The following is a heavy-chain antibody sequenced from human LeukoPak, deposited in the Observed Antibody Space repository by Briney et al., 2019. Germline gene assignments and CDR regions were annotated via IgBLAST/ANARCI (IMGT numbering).Heavy chain of an antibody. V-gene: IGHV3-30*02. CDR1: GFTFSSYG. D-gene: IGHD1-14*01. CDR3: ARDAYSEIQH. CDR2: IRYDGSNK. Sequence: GGSLRLSCAASGFTFSSYGMHWVRQAPGKGLEWVAFIRYDGSNKYYADSVKGRFTISRDNSKNTLYLQMNSLRAEDTAVYYCARDAYSEIQHWGQGTLVTVSS. J-gene: IGHJ1*01.